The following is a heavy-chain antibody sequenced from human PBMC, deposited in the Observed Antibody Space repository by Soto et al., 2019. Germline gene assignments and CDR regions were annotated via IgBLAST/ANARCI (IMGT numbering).Heavy chain of an antibody. CDR2: ISPTGGT. CDR1: GFTFSSYP. CDR3: ARPGRWAFDY. V-gene: IGHV3-23*01. Sequence: PGGSLRLSCAASGFTFSSYPMSWVHQAPGKGLEWVSAISPTGGTYYADSVKGRFTISRDNSKNTLYLEMNSLRAEDTAVYYCARPGRWAFDYWGQGTLVTVSS. J-gene: IGHJ4*02.